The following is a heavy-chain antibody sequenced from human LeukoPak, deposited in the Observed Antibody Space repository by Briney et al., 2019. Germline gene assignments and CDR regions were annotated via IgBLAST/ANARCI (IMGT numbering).Heavy chain of an antibody. V-gene: IGHV5-51*01. CDR2: IYPGDSDT. CDR1: GYSFTNYW. D-gene: IGHD3-3*01. Sequence: GESLKISCKGSGYSFTNYWIGWVRQMPGKGLEWMGIIYPGDSDTRYSPSFQGQVTTSADKSISTAYLQWTSLKASDTAIYYCARGPGSGYYPSYFHYWGQGTLVTVSS. CDR3: ARGPGSGYYPSYFHY. J-gene: IGHJ4*02.